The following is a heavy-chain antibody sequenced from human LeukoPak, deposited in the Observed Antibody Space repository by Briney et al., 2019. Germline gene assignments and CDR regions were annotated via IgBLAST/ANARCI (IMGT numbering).Heavy chain of an antibody. CDR2: IYYSGST. Sequence: SETLSLTCTVSGGSISSSSYYWGWIRQPPGKGLEWIGSIYYSGSTYYNPSLKSRVTISVDTSKNQFSLKLTSVTAADTAVYYCAREVVAAPGTVDYWGQGTLVTVSS. CDR3: AREVVAAPGTVDY. D-gene: IGHD6-13*01. J-gene: IGHJ4*02. CDR1: GGSISSSSYY. V-gene: IGHV4-39*07.